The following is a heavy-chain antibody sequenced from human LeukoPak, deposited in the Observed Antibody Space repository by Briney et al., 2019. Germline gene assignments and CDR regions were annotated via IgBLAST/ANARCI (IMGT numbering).Heavy chain of an antibody. CDR3: AKDFEYYDILASFDY. Sequence: GGSLRLSCAASGFTFSSYAMSWVRQAPGKGLEWVSAVSGSGGSTYYADSVKGRFTISRDNSKNTLYLQMNSLRAEDTAVYYCAKDFEYYDILASFDYWGQGTLVTVSS. D-gene: IGHD3-9*01. CDR1: GFTFSSYA. V-gene: IGHV3-23*01. J-gene: IGHJ4*02. CDR2: VSGSGGST.